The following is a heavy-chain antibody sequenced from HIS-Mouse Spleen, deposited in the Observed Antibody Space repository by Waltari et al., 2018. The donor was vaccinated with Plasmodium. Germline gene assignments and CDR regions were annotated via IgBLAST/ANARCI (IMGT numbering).Heavy chain of an antibody. Sequence: EVQLLESGGGLVQPGGSLRLPCAPSGFTFSTYAIDWVRLAPGKGLEWVSASSGSGCSTYYADSVKGRFTISRDNSKNTLYLQMNSLRAEDTAVYYCAKSSKGTGDLWDYWGQGTLVTVSS. CDR1: GFTFSTYA. CDR3: AKSSKGTGDLWDY. D-gene: IGHD7-27*01. V-gene: IGHV3-23*01. CDR2: SSGSGCST. J-gene: IGHJ4*02.